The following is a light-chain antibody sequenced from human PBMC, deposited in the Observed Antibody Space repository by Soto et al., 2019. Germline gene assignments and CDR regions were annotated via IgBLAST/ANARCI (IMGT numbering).Light chain of an antibody. V-gene: IGLV4-60*02. J-gene: IGLJ3*02. Sequence: QLVLTQSSSASASLGSSVKVTCTLSSGHSSYIIVWHQQQPVKAPRYLMKLEGSGSYNKGSGVPDRFSGSSSGADRDLTISNLQFEDEADYYCETWDTHTGVFGGGTKVTVL. CDR2: LEGSGSY. CDR3: ETWDTHTGV. CDR1: SGHSSYI.